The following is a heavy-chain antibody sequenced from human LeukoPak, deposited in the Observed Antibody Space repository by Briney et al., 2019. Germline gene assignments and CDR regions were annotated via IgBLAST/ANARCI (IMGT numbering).Heavy chain of an antibody. CDR1: GYTFTSYG. CDR2: ISAYNGNT. J-gene: IGHJ4*02. D-gene: IGHD2-15*01. V-gene: IGHV1-18*01. CDR3: ARVFEYCSGGSCYSSYYFDY. Sequence: GASVKVSCKASGYTFTSYGISWVRQAPGQGLEWMGWISAYNGNTNYARKLQGRVTMTTDTSTSTAYMELRSLRSDDTAVYSCARVFEYCSGGSCYSSYYFDYWGQGTLVTVSS.